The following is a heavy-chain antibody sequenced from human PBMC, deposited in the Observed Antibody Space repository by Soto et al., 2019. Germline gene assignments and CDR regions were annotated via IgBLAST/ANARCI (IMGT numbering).Heavy chain of an antibody. J-gene: IGHJ6*03. V-gene: IGHV3-23*01. CDR3: ASQGKSSSPSYYYYYYMDV. CDR2: ISGSGGST. Sequence: GGSLRLSCAASGFTFSSYAMSWVRQAPGKGLEWVSAISGSGGSTYYADSVKGRFTISRDNSKNTLYLQMNSLRAEDTAVYYCASQGKSSSPSYYYYYYMDVWGKGTTVTVSS. D-gene: IGHD6-6*01. CDR1: GFTFSSYA.